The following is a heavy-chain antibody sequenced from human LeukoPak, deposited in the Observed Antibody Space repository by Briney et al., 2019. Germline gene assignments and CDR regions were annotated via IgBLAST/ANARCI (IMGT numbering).Heavy chain of an antibody. V-gene: IGHV4-30-4*01. J-gene: IGHJ6*02. CDR3: ARDIVIRGVMRYYYYYGMDV. D-gene: IGHD3-10*01. CDR1: GGSISSGDYY. CDR2: IYYSGST. Sequence: PSETLSLTCTVSGGSISSGDYYWSWIRQPPGEGLEWIGYIYYSGSTYYNPSLKSRVTISVDTSKNQFSLKLSSVTAADTAVYYCARDIVIRGVMRYYYYYGMDVWGQGTTVTVSS.